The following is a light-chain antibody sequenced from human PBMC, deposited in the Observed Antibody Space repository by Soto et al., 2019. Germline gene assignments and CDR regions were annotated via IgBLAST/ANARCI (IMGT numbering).Light chain of an antibody. V-gene: IGLV1-44*01. Sequence: QSVLTQPPSASGTPGQMFTISCSGSNSNVGGHAVTWYQQVPGTAPKVLIYNDDQRPSGVPDRFSGSRSGTSASLVISALQSDDEADYYCATLDDSLSGVLFGGGTKVTVL. J-gene: IGLJ2*01. CDR1: NSNVGGHA. CDR2: NDD. CDR3: ATLDDSLSGVL.